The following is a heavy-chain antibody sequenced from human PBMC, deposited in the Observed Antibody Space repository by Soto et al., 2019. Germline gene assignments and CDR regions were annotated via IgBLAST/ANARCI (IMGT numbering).Heavy chain of an antibody. CDR1: GFTFSSYE. Sequence: GGSLRLSCAASGFTFSSYEMNWVRQAPGKGLEWVSYISSSGSTIYYADSVKGRFTISRDNAKNSLYLQMNSLRAEDTAVYYCASPEGYYYYGMDVWGQGTTVTVSS. CDR3: ASPEGYYYYGMDV. J-gene: IGHJ6*02. CDR2: ISSSGSTI. V-gene: IGHV3-48*03.